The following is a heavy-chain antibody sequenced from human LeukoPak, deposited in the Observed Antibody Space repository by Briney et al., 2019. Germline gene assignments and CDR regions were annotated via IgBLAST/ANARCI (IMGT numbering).Heavy chain of an antibody. CDR2: IIPIFGTG. V-gene: IGHV1-69*05. CDR1: GGTFSSYA. D-gene: IGHD3-3*01. CDR3: ARAFWSGYYNIARAHFDY. J-gene: IGHJ4*02. Sequence: GSSVKVSCKASGGTFSSYAVSWVRQAPGQGLEWMGGIIPIFGTGNYAQKFQGRVTITTDESTSTAYMELTSLRSEDTAVYYCARAFWSGYYNIARAHFDYWRQGTLVTVSS.